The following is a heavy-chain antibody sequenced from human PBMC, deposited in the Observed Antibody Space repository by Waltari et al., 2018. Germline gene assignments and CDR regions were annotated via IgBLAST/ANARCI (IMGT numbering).Heavy chain of an antibody. V-gene: IGHV4-39*07. D-gene: IGHD1-1*01. Sequence: QLQLQESGPGLLKPSETLSLTCTVSGGSISNGDYHWGWVRQPPGKGLEWISTIHYTGSTYYNPSLKSRLTISVDTSKNQFSLKLSSVTAADTAVYHCMRDQRSTVLDWGQGTLVTVSS. CDR3: MRDQRSTVLD. CDR1: GGSISNGDYH. CDR2: IHYTGST. J-gene: IGHJ4*02.